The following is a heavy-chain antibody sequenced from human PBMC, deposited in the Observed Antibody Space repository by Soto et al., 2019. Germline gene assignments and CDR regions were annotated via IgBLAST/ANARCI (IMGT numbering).Heavy chain of an antibody. J-gene: IGHJ4*02. V-gene: IGHV3-30*18. CDR2: ISYDGSNK. D-gene: IGHD6-13*01. CDR1: GFTFSSYG. Sequence: QVQLVESGGVVVQPGRSLRLSCAASGFTFSSYGMHWVRQAPGKGLEWVAVISYDGSNKYYADSVKGRFTISRDNSKNTMYLQMNSLRAEDTAGYYCAKDRLRAAGTPIIPDDWGQGTLVTVSS. CDR3: AKDRLRAAGTPIIPDD.